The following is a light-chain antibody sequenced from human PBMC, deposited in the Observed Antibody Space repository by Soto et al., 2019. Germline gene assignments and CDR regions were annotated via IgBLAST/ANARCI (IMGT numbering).Light chain of an antibody. V-gene: IGLV2-8*01. J-gene: IGLJ3*02. CDR2: EVN. CDR1: SSDVGGYNY. Sequence: QSALTQPPSASGSPGQSVTIPCTGTSSDVGGYNYVSWYQQYPGKAPKLMIYEVNKRPSGVPDRFSGSRSGNTASLTVSGLQAEDEADYYCSSYAGSNNLVFGGGTKLTVL. CDR3: SSYAGSNNLV.